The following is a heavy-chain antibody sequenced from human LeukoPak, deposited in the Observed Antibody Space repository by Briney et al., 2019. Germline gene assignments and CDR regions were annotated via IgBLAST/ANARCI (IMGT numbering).Heavy chain of an antibody. V-gene: IGHV4-4*02. Sequence: PSGTLSLTCAVSGGSISSSNWWSWVRQPPGKGLEWIGEIYHSGSTNYNPSLKSRVTISVDKSKSQFSLKLSSVTAADTAVYYCARVAGYYYGSGSYWMDVWGQGTTVTVSS. J-gene: IGHJ6*02. CDR2: IYHSGST. CDR3: ARVAGYYYGSGSYWMDV. CDR1: GGSISSSNW. D-gene: IGHD3-10*01.